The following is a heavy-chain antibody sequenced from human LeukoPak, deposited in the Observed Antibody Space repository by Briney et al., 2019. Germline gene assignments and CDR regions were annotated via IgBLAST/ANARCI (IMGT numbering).Heavy chain of an antibody. D-gene: IGHD5-24*01. CDR1: GFTFSSYG. CDR3: GRDSRWAQPDY. Sequence: GGSLRLSCAASGFTFSSYGMIWVRQAPGKGLEWVSGIDSDFSTYYADSVRGRFIVSRDNFKNMLYLQMSSLRVEDTAVYFCGRDSRWAQPDYWGQGTLVTVSS. V-gene: IGHV3-23*01. J-gene: IGHJ4*02. CDR2: IDSDFST.